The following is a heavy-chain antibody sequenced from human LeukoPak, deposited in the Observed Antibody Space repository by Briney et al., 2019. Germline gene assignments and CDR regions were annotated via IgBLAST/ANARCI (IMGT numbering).Heavy chain of an antibody. V-gene: IGHV4-59*01. D-gene: IGHD6-19*01. Sequence: SETLSLTCTVSGGSINGYYWSWIRQPPGKGLEWIGYINYSGSTNHNPSLKSRVTISVDRSKNQFSLKLSSVTAADTAVYYCARVSPIAVAGSSYYYAMDVWGQGTTVTVSS. CDR1: GGSINGYY. CDR3: ARVSPIAVAGSSYYYAMDV. J-gene: IGHJ6*02. CDR2: INYSGST.